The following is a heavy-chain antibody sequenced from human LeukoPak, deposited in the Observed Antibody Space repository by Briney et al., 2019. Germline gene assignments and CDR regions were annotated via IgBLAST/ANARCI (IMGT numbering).Heavy chain of an antibody. CDR3: ARREIAAAVTDY. Sequence: SETLSLTCTVSGGSISSYYWSWIRQPPGKGLQWIGYIYYSGSTNYNPSLKSRVTISVDKSKNQFSLKLSSVTAADTAVYYCARREIAAAVTDYWGQGTLVTVSS. V-gene: IGHV4-59*12. CDR1: GGSISSYY. CDR2: IYYSGST. D-gene: IGHD6-13*01. J-gene: IGHJ4*02.